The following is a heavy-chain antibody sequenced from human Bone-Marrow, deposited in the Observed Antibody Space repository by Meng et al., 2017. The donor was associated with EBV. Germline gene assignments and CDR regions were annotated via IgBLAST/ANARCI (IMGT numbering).Heavy chain of an antibody. Sequence: LQRQESGPGLVKPSETRSLTCTVSGGSISSSSYYWGWIRQPPGKGLEWIGSIYYSGSTYYNPSLKSRVTISVDTSKNQFSLKLSSVTAADTAVYYCARTLPRYCSGGSCSSRNDCWGQGTLVTVSS. CDR2: IYYSGST. D-gene: IGHD2-15*01. CDR1: GGSISSSSYY. CDR3: ARTLPRYCSGGSCSSRNDC. J-gene: IGHJ4*02. V-gene: IGHV4-39*01.